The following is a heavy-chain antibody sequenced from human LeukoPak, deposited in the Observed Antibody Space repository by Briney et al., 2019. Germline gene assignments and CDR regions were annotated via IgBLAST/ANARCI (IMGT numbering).Heavy chain of an antibody. CDR1: GGSISSNTYY. CDR3: ATSDTVSTYNWFDP. Sequence: PWETLSLTCTVSGGSISSNTYYWGWIRRPPGKGLEWIGNIHYSGSTYYNSSLKSRVTISVDTSKNQFSLNLSSLTAADTAVYYCATSDTVSTYNWFDPWGQGTLVTVSS. J-gene: IGHJ5*02. D-gene: IGHD5/OR15-5a*01. V-gene: IGHV4-39*01. CDR2: IHYSGST.